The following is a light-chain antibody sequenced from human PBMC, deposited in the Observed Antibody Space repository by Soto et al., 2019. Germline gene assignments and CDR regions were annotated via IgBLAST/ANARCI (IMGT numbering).Light chain of an antibody. CDR2: EDT. V-gene: IGLV2-23*02. Sequence: QSVLTQPASVSGSPGQPITVSCTGGTNDVGSYNLVSWYQQHPGKAPRLILHEDTERPSGVSHRFSGSRSGNTASLTISGLEDEDEAHYYCCSYAGHNTFLFGEGTQLTVL. J-gene: IGLJ2*01. CDR3: CSYAGHNTFL. CDR1: TNDVGSYNL.